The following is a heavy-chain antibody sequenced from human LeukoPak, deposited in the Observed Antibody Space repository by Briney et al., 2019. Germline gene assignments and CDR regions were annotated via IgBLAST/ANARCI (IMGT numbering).Heavy chain of an antibody. V-gene: IGHV5-51*01. CDR2: IYPSDSDI. CDR1: GYRFTSYW. J-gene: IGHJ4*02. D-gene: IGHD2-2*01. Sequence: GESLKISCKGSGYRFTSYWIGWVRQKPGKGLEWMGIIYPSDSDIRYSPSFQGQVTISADNSIITAYLQWSSLKASDTAVYYCARLGGYCSGTSCYPSHFDYWGQGTLVTVSS. CDR3: ARLGGYCSGTSCYPSHFDY.